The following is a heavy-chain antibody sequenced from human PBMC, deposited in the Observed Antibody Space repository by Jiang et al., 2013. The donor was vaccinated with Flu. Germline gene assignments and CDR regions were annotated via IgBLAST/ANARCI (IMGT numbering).Heavy chain of an antibody. D-gene: IGHD6-13*01. V-gene: IGHV3-30-3*01. Sequence: ASGFTFSSYAMHWVRQAPGKGLEWVAVISYDGSNKYYADSVKGRFTISRDNSKNTLYLQMNSLRAEDTAVYYCARAHDIDLIAAAEVGKYYYYGMDVWGQGTTVTVSS. CDR1: GFTFSSYA. CDR2: ISYDGSNK. CDR3: ARAHDIDLIAAAEVGKYYYYGMDV. J-gene: IGHJ6*02.